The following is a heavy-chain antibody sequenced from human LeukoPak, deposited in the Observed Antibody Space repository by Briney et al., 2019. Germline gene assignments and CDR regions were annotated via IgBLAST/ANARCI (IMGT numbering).Heavy chain of an antibody. D-gene: IGHD6-19*01. J-gene: IGHJ4*02. CDR3: TTRDLVAVFDH. CDR1: GFNFIDAW. Sequence: PGGSLRLSCAASGFNFIDAWMTGVRQPPGKGLEWVGRIKSKTDRETIDYAAPVKGRFTISRDDSKNMVYLQMNSLTIEDTAVYYCTTRDLVAVFDHWGQGILVTVSS. CDR2: IKSKTDRETI. V-gene: IGHV3-15*05.